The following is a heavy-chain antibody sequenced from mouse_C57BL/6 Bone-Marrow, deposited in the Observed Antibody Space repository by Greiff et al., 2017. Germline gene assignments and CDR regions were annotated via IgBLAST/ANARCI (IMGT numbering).Heavy chain of an antibody. CDR1: GFSLTSYG. Sequence: VKLVESGPGLVAPSQSLSITCTVSGFSLTSYGVSWVRQPPGKGLEWLGVIWGDGSKNYHSARISRLGISNDNSKSQVFLKLNSLQTDDTATYYCSKGDDYDVWLAYWGQGTLVTVSA. D-gene: IGHD2-4*01. CDR3: SKGDDYDVWLAY. J-gene: IGHJ3*01. CDR2: IWGDGSK. V-gene: IGHV2-3*01.